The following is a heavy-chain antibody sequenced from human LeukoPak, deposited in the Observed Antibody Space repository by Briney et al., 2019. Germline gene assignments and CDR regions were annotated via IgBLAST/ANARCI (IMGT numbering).Heavy chain of an antibody. CDR1: GFTFSSYA. J-gene: IGHJ4*02. Sequence: GGSLRLSCAASGFTFSSYAMSWVRQAPGKGLEWVSAISGSGGSTYYADSVKGRFTISRDNSKNTLCLQMNSLRAEDTAVYYCAKAHLPYSSSWITGDWGQGTLVTVSS. CDR3: AKAHLPYSSSWITGD. V-gene: IGHV3-23*01. CDR2: ISGSGGST. D-gene: IGHD6-13*01.